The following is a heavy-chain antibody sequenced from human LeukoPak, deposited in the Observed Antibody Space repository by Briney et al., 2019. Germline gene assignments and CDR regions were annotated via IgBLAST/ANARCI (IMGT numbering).Heavy chain of an antibody. Sequence: GGSLRLSCAASGFTFSSYSMNWVRQAPGKGLEWVSSISSSSSYIYYADSVKGRFTISRDNAKNSLYLQMTSLRAEDTAVYYCARGDQDIVVVVAATVFDYWGQGTLVTVPS. CDR1: GFTFSSYS. CDR3: ARGDQDIVVVVAATVFDY. CDR2: ISSSSSYI. V-gene: IGHV3-21*01. D-gene: IGHD2-15*01. J-gene: IGHJ4*02.